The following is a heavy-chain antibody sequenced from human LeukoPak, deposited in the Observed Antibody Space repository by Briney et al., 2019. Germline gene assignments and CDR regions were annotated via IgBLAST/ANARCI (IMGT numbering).Heavy chain of an antibody. Sequence: PSETPSLICAVSGGSISRGGYSWSWIRQPPGKGLQWIGYIYHSVSTYYNPSLKSLVTISVDRSKNQLSLKLSSVTAADTAGYYCARVLSPDDAFDIWGQGTMVTVSS. CDR3: ARVLSPDDAFDI. J-gene: IGHJ3*02. V-gene: IGHV4-30-2*01. CDR2: IYHSVST. D-gene: IGHD3-10*01. CDR1: GGSISRGGYS.